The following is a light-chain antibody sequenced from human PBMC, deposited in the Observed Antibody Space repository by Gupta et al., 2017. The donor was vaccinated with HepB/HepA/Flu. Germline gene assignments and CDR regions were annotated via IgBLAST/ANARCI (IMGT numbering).Light chain of an antibody. Sequence: NVLMQSPGSLFSSSVEKIITFSRDGQHVNNNYLAWYQQKPGKAPKLLIYGASSRATGISERFSGSGSGTDFTLTISSLEPEDFAIYYCQQYDSSPLYTFGRGTKLEIK. CDR2: GAS. J-gene: IGKJ2*01. CDR3: QQYDSSPLYT. V-gene: IGKV3-20*01. CDR1: QHVNNNY.